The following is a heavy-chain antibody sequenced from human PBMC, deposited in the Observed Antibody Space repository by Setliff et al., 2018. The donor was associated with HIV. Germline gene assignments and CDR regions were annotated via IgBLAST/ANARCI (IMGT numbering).Heavy chain of an antibody. Sequence: SETLSLTCAVSGYSISSGYYWGWIRQPPGKGLEWIGSIFHSAATNYNPSLKSRVTISIGTSKNQFSLKLTSVTAADTAVYYCARRGAYGYDHFDYWGPGILVTVSS. CDR1: GYSISSGYY. J-gene: IGHJ4*02. D-gene: IGHD5-12*01. CDR2: IFHSAAT. V-gene: IGHV4-38-2*01. CDR3: ARRGAYGYDHFDY.